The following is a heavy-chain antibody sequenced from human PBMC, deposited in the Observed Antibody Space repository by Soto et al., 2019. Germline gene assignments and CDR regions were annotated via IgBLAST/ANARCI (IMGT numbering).Heavy chain of an antibody. Sequence: SETLSLTCTVSGASIGSGDYYWSWIRQHPGKGLEWIGYIYYSGGTYYNPSLKSRVTISVDTSKSQFSLNLNPVTAADTAVYYCGRGYDILTVPLDYWARETLLTVSS. V-gene: IGHV4-30-4*08. CDR1: GASIGSGDYY. D-gene: IGHD3-9*01. CDR3: GRGYDILTVPLDY. CDR2: IYYSGGT. J-gene: IGHJ4*02.